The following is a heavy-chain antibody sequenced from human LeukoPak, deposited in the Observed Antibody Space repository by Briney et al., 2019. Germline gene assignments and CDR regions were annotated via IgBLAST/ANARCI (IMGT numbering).Heavy chain of an antibody. CDR1: GYTFTSYY. J-gene: IGHJ5*02. Sequence: ASVKVSCKASGYTFTSYYMHWVRQAPGQGLEWMGIINPSGGSTSYAQKFQGRFTITRDTSTSTVYMELRSLRSEDTAVYYCARGSAVAGSPWGQGTLVTVSS. CDR3: ARGSAVAGSP. D-gene: IGHD6-19*01. V-gene: IGHV1-46*01. CDR2: INPSGGST.